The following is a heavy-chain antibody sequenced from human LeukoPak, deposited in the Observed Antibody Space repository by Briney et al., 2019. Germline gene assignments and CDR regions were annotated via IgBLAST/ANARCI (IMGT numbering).Heavy chain of an antibody. Sequence: GGSLRPSCAAPGFTFSSYAMHWVRQAPGKGLEWVAVISYDGSNKYYADSVKGRFTISRDNSKNTLYLQMNSLRAEDTAVYYCARGPGYCSSTSCSGLDPWGQGTLVTVSS. D-gene: IGHD2-2*01. CDR2: ISYDGSNK. CDR3: ARGPGYCSSTSCSGLDP. CDR1: GFTFSSYA. V-gene: IGHV3-30*04. J-gene: IGHJ5*02.